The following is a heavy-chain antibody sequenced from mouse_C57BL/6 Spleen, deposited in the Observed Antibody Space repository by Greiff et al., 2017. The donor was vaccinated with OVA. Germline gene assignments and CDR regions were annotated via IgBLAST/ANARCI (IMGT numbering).Heavy chain of an antibody. CDR2: IYPGDGDT. D-gene: IGHD1-1*01. CDR1: GYAFSSSW. CDR3: ARRGGSSYGYFDV. V-gene: IGHV1-82*01. Sequence: VQLQQSGPELVKPGASVKISCKASGYAFSSSWMNWVKQRPGKGLEWIGRIYPGDGDTNYNGKFKGKATLTADKSSSTAYMQLSSLTSEDSAVYFCARRGGSSYGYFDVWGTGTTVTVSS. J-gene: IGHJ1*03.